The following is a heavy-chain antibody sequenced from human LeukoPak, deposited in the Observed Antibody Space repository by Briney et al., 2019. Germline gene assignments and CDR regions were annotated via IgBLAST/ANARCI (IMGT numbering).Heavy chain of an antibody. CDR3: ARESSVSDWFIY. Sequence: PGGSQSLSCAASGFTVNNNFMGWVRQAPGKGLEWVSGIYADGSTYYSDSVKGRFTLSRHVSENTLSLEMNSLRPEDTALYYCARESSVSDWFIYWGQAAKVTDSS. CDR1: GFTVNNNF. J-gene: IGHJ4*02. D-gene: IGHD3-9*01. CDR2: IYADGST. V-gene: IGHV3-53*04.